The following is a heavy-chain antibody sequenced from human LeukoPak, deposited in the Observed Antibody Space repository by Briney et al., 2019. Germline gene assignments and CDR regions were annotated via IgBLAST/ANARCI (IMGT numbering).Heavy chain of an antibody. CDR3: AKRNGLAVAGYYFDY. D-gene: IGHD6-19*01. J-gene: IGHJ4*02. CDR2: ISGSGGST. CDR1: GFTFSSYA. Sequence: GGSLRASCAASGFTFSSYAMSWVRQAPGNGLEWVSAISGSGGSTYYADSVKGRFTISRDNSKNTLYLQMNSLRAEDTAVYYCAKRNGLAVAGYYFDYWGQGTLVTVSS. V-gene: IGHV3-23*01.